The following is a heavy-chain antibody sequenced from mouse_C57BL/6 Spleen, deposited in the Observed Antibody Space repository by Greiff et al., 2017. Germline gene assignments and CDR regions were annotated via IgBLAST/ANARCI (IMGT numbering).Heavy chain of an antibody. V-gene: IGHV2-3*01. CDR1: GFSLTSYG. Sequence: VQLVESGPGLVAPSQSLSITCTVSGFSLTSYGVSWVRQPPGKGLEWLGVIWGDGSTNYHLALISRLSISKDNSKGQVFLKLNSLRTDDTATHYCAKREDDYDEGGFAYWGQGTLVTVSA. CDR3: AKREDDYDEGGFAY. D-gene: IGHD2-4*01. J-gene: IGHJ3*01. CDR2: IWGDGST.